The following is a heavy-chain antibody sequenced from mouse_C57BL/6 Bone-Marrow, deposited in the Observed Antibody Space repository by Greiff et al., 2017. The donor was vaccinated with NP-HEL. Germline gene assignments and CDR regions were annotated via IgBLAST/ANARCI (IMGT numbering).Heavy chain of an antibody. D-gene: IGHD1-1*01. CDR3: ARTTVVLDY. V-gene: IGHV1-64*01. J-gene: IGHJ2*01. CDR1: GYTFTSYW. Sequence: QVQLQQPGAELVKPGASVKLSCKASGYTFTSYWMHWVKQRPGQGLEWIGMIHPNSGSTNYPSKFKSKATLTVDKSSSTAYMQLSSLTSEDSAVYYCARTTVVLDYWGQGTTLTVSS. CDR2: IHPNSGST.